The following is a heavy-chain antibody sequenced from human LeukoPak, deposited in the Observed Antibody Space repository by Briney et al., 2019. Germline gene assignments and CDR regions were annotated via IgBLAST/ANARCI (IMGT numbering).Heavy chain of an antibody. CDR2: INPNSGGT. D-gene: IGHD5-18*01. V-gene: IGHV1-2*02. J-gene: IGHJ6*03. CDR1: GYTFTGHY. Sequence: ASVKVSCKASGYTFTGHYMHWVRQAPGQGLEWMGWINPNSGGTNYAQKFQGRVTMTRDTSISTAYMELSRLRSDDTAVYYCARGGYSYGPDYYYYYYMDVWGKGTTVTVSS. CDR3: ARGGYSYGPDYYYYYYMDV.